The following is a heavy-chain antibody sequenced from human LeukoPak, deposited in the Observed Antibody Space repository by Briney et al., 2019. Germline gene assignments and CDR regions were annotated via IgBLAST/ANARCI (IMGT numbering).Heavy chain of an antibody. V-gene: IGHV1-18*01. J-gene: IGHJ6*02. CDR3: ARFLTTYYDILTGYPIGDYYYGMDV. CDR1: GYTLTSYG. CDR2: ISAYNGNT. Sequence: ASVKVSCKASGYTLTSYGISWVRQAPGQGLEWMGWISAYNGNTNYAQKLQGRVTMTTDTSTSTAYMELRSLRSDDTAVYYCARFLTTYYDILTGYPIGDYYYGMDVWGQGTTVTVSS. D-gene: IGHD3-9*01.